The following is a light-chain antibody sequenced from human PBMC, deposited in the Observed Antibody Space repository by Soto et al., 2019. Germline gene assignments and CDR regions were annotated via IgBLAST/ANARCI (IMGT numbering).Light chain of an antibody. CDR1: QSVRNN. CDR3: QQYNNWPYT. CDR2: AAS. Sequence: EIVMTQSPATLSVSPGERATLSCRASQSVRNNLAWYQQKPGQAPRLLIYAASTGATGIPVKFSGSGSEREFTLTISSLQPEDFAVYYCQQYNNWPYTFGQGTRLETK. J-gene: IGKJ2*01. V-gene: IGKV3-15*01.